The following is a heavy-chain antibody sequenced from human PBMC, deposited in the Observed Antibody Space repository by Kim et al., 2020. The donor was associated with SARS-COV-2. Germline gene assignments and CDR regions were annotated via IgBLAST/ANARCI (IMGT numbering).Heavy chain of an antibody. D-gene: IGHD6-19*01. V-gene: IGHV7-4-1*02. CDR1: GYTFTSYA. CDR3: ARVGTSGIAVAGQLRY. J-gene: IGHJ4*02. Sequence: ASVKVSCKASGYTFTSYAMNWVRQAPGQGLEWMGWINTNTGNPTYAQGFTGRFVFSLDTSVSTAYLQISSLKAEDTAVYYCARVGTSGIAVAGQLRYWGQGTLVTVSS. CDR2: INTNTGNP.